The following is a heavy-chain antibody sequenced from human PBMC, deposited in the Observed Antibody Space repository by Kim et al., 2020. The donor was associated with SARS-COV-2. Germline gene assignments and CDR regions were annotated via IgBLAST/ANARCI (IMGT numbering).Heavy chain of an antibody. J-gene: IGHJ3*02. Sequence: NPSLGGRATISVDTSKHQFSLKVSYVTAADTAVYYCARRHATASGAFDIWGQGTMVTVSS. CDR3: ARRHATASGAFDI. D-gene: IGHD1-1*01. V-gene: IGHV4-59*08.